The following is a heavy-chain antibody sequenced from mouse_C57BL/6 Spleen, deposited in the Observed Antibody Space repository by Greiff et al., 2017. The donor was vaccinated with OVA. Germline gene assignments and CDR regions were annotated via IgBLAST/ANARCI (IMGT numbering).Heavy chain of an antibody. CDR1: GYTFTSYW. V-gene: IGHV1-64*01. CDR3: ARVTAQAYFDY. Sequence: QVQLQQPGAELVKPGASVKLSCKASGYTFTSYWMHWVKQRPGQGLEWIGMIHPNSGSTNYNEKFKSKATLTVDKSSSTAYMQLSSLTSEDSAVYYWARVTAQAYFDYWGQGTTLTVSS. J-gene: IGHJ2*01. D-gene: IGHD3-2*02. CDR2: IHPNSGST.